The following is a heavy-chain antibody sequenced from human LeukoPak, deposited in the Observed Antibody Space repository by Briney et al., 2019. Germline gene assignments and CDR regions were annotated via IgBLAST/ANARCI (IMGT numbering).Heavy chain of an antibody. CDR2: INGNGGST. Sequence: PGGSLRLSCAASGFTFADYAMTWVRQVPGKGLEWVSGINGNGGSTGYADSVRGRFTISRDNAKNHLYLKMNSLRAEDTALYYCARVRSPYYQDTTGQYGDYYLDYWGQGILVTVSS. V-gene: IGHV3-20*04. CDR3: ARVRSPYYQDTTGQYGDYYLDY. D-gene: IGHD3-22*01. J-gene: IGHJ4*02. CDR1: GFTFADYA.